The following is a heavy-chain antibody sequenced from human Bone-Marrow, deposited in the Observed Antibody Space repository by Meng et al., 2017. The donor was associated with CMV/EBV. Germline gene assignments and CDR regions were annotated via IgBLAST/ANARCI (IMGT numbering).Heavy chain of an antibody. J-gene: IGHJ4*02. Sequence: GESLKISCAAPGFTFSTYWMSWVRQAPGKGLEWVANLRQDGSQMFYVDSVKGRFTISRDNAKNSLYLQMNSLRVEDTAVYYCARVGVVVVVAGDYWGQATLVTVSS. CDR3: ARVGVVVVVAGDY. CDR2: LRQDGSQM. V-gene: IGHV3-7*01. CDR1: GFTFSTYW. D-gene: IGHD2-15*01.